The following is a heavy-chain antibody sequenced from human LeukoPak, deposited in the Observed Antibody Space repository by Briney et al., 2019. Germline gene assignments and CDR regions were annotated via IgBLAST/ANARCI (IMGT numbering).Heavy chain of an antibody. J-gene: IGHJ4*02. Sequence: SQTLSLTCAISGGSVSSDSSAWNWFRQSPSRGLEWLGRTYYSSKWYNDYAVSVKSRITINPDTSKNQFSLQLNSVTPEDTAVYYCARRRYYRYSGYFDYWGQGTPVTVSS. V-gene: IGHV6-1*01. CDR2: TYYSSKWYN. CDR1: GGSVSSDSSA. D-gene: IGHD3-22*01. CDR3: ARRRYYRYSGYFDY.